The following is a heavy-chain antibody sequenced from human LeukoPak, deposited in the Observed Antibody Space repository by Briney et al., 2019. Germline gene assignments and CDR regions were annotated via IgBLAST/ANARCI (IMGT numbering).Heavy chain of an antibody. CDR3: ARVMGWFGDYYYYYGMDV. D-gene: IGHD3-10*01. Sequence: SVKVSCKASGGTFSGYAISWVRQAPGQGLEWMGRIIPILGIANYAQKFQGRVTITADKSTSTAYMELSSLRSEDTAVYYCARVMGWFGDYYYYYGMDVWGQGTTVTVSS. CDR1: GGTFSGYA. CDR2: IIPILGIA. V-gene: IGHV1-69*04. J-gene: IGHJ6*02.